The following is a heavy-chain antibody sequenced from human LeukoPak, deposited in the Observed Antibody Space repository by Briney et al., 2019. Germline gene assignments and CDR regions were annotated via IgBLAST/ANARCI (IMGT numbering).Heavy chain of an antibody. Sequence: PGGSLRLSCAASGFTFSSYEMNWVRQAPGKALEWVSYISSSGSTIYYADSVKGRFTISRDNAKNSLYLQMNSLRAEDTAVYYCARAILGIAASHLDYWGQGILVTVSS. V-gene: IGHV3-48*03. CDR3: ARAILGIAASHLDY. CDR1: GFTFSSYE. CDR2: ISSSGSTI. J-gene: IGHJ4*02. D-gene: IGHD6-13*01.